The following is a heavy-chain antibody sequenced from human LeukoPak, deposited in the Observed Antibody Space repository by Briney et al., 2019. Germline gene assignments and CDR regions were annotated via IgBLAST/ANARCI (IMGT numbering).Heavy chain of an antibody. D-gene: IGHD3-22*01. CDR1: SYTFTSYG. J-gene: IGHJ4*02. Sequence: GASAKVSCKASSYTFTSYGISWVRQAPGQGLEWMGWISAYNGNTNYAQKLQGRVTMTTDTSTSTAYMELRSLRSDDTAVYYCARDDGLPYYYDSSGYYGTDWGQGTLVTVSS. CDR2: ISAYNGNT. CDR3: ARDDGLPYYYDSSGYYGTD. V-gene: IGHV1-18*01.